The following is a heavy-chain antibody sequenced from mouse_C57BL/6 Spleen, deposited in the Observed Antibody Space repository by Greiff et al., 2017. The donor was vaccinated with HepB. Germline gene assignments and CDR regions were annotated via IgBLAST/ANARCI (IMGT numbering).Heavy chain of an antibody. J-gene: IGHJ2*01. D-gene: IGHD3-3*01. CDR1: GYTFTDYY. Sequence: QVQLKESGAELVRPGASVKLSCKASGYTFTDYYINWVKQRPGQGLEWIARIYPGSGNTYYNEKFKGKATLTAEKSSSTAYMQLSSLTSEDSAVYFCARRSLLYYLDDWGQGTTLTVSS. CDR3: ARRSLLYYLDD. V-gene: IGHV1-76*01. CDR2: IYPGSGNT.